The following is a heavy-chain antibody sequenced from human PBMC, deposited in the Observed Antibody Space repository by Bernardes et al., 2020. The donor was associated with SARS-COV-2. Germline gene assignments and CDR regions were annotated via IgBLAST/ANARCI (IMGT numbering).Heavy chain of an antibody. CDR2: IPGIADIT. J-gene: IGHJ4*02. Sequence: AGSLSLSCAASGLDLHTYAMSWVRQAPGKALGWVSGIPGIADITFYPDSVTGRFTVSRDNSKNTLFLQMNSLRAEDTAVYYCAKDYCDSDCDFFDYWGQGALVTVSS. CDR1: GLDLHTYA. CDR3: AKDYCDSDCDFFDY. V-gene: IGHV3-23*01. D-gene: IGHD2-21*02.